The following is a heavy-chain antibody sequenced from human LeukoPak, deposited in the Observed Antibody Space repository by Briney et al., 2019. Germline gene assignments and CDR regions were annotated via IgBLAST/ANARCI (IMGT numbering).Heavy chain of an antibody. D-gene: IGHD5-18*01. CDR3: ARDGGYNYGPFDC. V-gene: IGHV4-31*03. CDR1: GGSLTRGDYY. CDR2: ISHTGII. J-gene: IGHJ4*02. Sequence: PSQTLSLTCTVSGGSLTRGDYYWSWIPQHPGKALECIGSISHTGIIYYNPSLKSRLTISGDTSKNQFSLKLSSATAADTAVYYCARDGGYNYGPFDCWGQGTLVTVSS.